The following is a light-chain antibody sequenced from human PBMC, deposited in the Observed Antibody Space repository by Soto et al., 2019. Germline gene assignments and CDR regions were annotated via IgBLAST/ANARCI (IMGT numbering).Light chain of an antibody. Sequence: DIQTTQSPSSLSASVGDRVTITCQASHDIRKYLNWYQQKPGKAPKLLIYDASNLETGVPSRFTGSGSGTDFTFTISSLQPEDIATYYCQQYENFPVTFGQGTRLESK. CDR1: HDIRKY. V-gene: IGKV1-33*01. CDR2: DAS. CDR3: QQYENFPVT. J-gene: IGKJ5*01.